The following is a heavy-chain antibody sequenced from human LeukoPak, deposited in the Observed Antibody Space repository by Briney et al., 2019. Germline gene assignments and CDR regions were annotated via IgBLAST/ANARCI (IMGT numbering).Heavy chain of an antibody. CDR1: GYTXTEYY. D-gene: IGHD2-8*02. Sequence: GASVKVSCKASGYTXTEYYIHRVRQAPGQGLEWLGFIIPDSGGTTYQQNFQGRVTMTRDTSISTFYMELSSLRPDDTAVYYCSTEDKYCTGANCGVFWGQGTLVTVSS. CDR3: STEDKYCTGANCGVF. J-gene: IGHJ4*02. CDR2: IIPDSGGT. V-gene: IGHV1-2*02.